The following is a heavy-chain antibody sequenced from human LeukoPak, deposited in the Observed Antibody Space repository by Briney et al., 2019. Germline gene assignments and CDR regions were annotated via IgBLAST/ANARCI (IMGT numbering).Heavy chain of an antibody. J-gene: IGHJ6*03. D-gene: IGHD6-19*01. V-gene: IGHV4-34*01. CDR1: GGSFSGYY. CDR2: INHSGST. Sequence: SETLSLTCAVYGGSFSGYYWSWIRQPPGKGLEWIGEINHSGSTNYNPSLKSRVTISVDTSKNQFSLKLSSVTAADTAVYYCARVQFRAAPRAGYYYYMDVWGKGTTVTVSS. CDR3: ARVQFRAAPRAGYYYYMDV.